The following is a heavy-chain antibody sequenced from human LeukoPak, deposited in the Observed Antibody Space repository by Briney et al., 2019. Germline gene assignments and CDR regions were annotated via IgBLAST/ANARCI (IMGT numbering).Heavy chain of an antibody. CDR2: IYSGGST. V-gene: IGHV3-53*01. Sequence: GGSLRLSCAASGFTVSSNYMSWVRQAPGKGLEWVSVIYSGGSTYYADSVKGRFTISRDNSKNTPYLQMNSLRAEDTAVYYCARERPYYYDSSGSQDAFDIWGQGTMVTVSS. CDR1: GFTVSSNY. CDR3: ARERPYYYDSSGSQDAFDI. J-gene: IGHJ3*02. D-gene: IGHD3-22*01.